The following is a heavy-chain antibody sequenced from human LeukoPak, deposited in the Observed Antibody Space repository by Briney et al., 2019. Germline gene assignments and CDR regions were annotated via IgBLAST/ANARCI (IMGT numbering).Heavy chain of an antibody. CDR2: INPYSGAT. V-gene: IGHV1-2*02. CDR1: GHSLIDYY. Sequence: ASVKVSCKASGHSLIDYYIYWVRQAPGQGFEWMGWINPYSGATEYAHKFQGRVTFTRDTSIDTVYMELRNLRSDDTAVYFCAKDGDGYNAWFDSWGQGTQVIVSS. J-gene: IGHJ5*01. D-gene: IGHD5-24*01. CDR3: AKDGDGYNAWFDS.